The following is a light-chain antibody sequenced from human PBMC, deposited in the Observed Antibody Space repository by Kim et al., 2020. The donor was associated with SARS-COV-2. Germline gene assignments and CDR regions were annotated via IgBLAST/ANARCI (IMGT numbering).Light chain of an antibody. CDR3: CSYAGSAKWV. Sequence: GQSHSISCTGTSSDVASYNLVSWYQQHPRKAPKLMIYEVSQRPSGVSNRFSGSKSGNTASLTISGLQAEDEADYYCCSYAGSAKWVFGGGTQLTVL. J-gene: IGLJ3*02. V-gene: IGLV2-23*02. CDR1: SSDVASYNL. CDR2: EVS.